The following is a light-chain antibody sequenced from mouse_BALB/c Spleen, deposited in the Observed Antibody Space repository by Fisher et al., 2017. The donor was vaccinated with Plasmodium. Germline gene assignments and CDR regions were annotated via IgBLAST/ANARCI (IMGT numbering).Light chain of an antibody. Sequence: DIVITQTPATLSVTPGDSVSLSCRASQSVSSNLHWYQQKSHDSPRLLINYTSQSISGIPSRFTGSGSGTDFTLSVNSVETEDFGMFFCQQSNSWPLTFGTGTKLELK. CDR1: QSVSSN. CDR3: QQSNSWPLT. V-gene: IGKV5-43*01. CDR2: YTS. J-gene: IGKJ5*01.